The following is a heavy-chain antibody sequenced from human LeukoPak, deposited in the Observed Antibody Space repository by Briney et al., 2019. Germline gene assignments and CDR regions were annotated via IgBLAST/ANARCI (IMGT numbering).Heavy chain of an antibody. V-gene: IGHV3-53*01. CDR3: AREVAVAGTGAFDI. CDR1: GFTVSSNY. D-gene: IGHD6-13*01. Sequence: PGGSLRLSCAASGFTVSSNYMSWVRQAPGKGLGWVSVIYSGGSTYYADSVKGRFTISRDNSKNTLYLQMNSLRAEDTAVYYCAREVAVAGTGAFDIWGQGTMVTVSS. CDR2: IYSGGST. J-gene: IGHJ3*02.